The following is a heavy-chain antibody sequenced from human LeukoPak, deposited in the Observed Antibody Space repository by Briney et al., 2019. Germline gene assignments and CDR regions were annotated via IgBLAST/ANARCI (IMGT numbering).Heavy chain of an antibody. CDR1: GFTFSNYA. J-gene: IGHJ5*02. Sequence: GGSLRLSCAASGFTFSNYAMHWVRQAPGRGLDWVAVLSYHGVNKYYADSVKGRFTISRDNSKNTLYLQMSSLRPEDTAVYYCARAGYCSGGSCSNSFDPWGQGTLVTVSS. D-gene: IGHD2-15*01. CDR2: LSYHGVNK. CDR3: ARAGYCSGGSCSNSFDP. V-gene: IGHV3-30*04.